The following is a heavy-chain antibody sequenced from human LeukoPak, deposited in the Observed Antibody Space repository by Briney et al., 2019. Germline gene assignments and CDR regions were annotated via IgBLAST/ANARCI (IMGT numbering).Heavy chain of an antibody. D-gene: IGHD3-22*01. Sequence: GASVKVSCKASGYTFTNYDMHWVRQAPGQGLEWMGIINPSGGSTTSYAQKFQGRVTMTRDTSTSTVDMELSSLTSEDTAVYYCAGASSSGRRFDYWGQGTLVSVSS. CDR1: GYTFTNYD. CDR3: AGASSSGRRFDY. V-gene: IGHV1-46*01. J-gene: IGHJ4*02. CDR2: INPSGGSTT.